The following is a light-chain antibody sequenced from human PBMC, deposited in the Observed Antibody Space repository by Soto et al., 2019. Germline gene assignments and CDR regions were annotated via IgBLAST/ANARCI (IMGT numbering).Light chain of an antibody. CDR1: SSNIGAGYE. J-gene: IGLJ1*01. CDR2: ENN. V-gene: IGLV1-40*01. Sequence: QSVLTQPPSVSEAPGQRVTISCTGSSSNIGAGYEAHWYQQVPGTAPKLLIYENNNRPSGVPDRFSGSKSGTSASLAITGLQAEYESDYYCQSYVSSLSGYVFRTGTKLTVL. CDR3: QSYVSSLSGYV.